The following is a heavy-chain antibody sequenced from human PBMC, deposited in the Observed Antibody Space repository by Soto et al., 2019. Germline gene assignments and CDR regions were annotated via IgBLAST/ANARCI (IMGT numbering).Heavy chain of an antibody. CDR1: GFTFDDYA. CDR2: ISWNSGSI. D-gene: IGHD6-6*01. J-gene: IGHJ4*02. V-gene: IGHV3-9*01. Sequence: EVQLVESGGGLVQPGRSLRLSCAASGFTFDDYAMHWVRQAPGKGLEWVSGISWNSGSIGYADSVKGRFTISRDNAKNSLCLQMNSLRAEDTALYYCAKDPKPSIAVDWGQGTLVTVSS. CDR3: AKDPKPSIAVD.